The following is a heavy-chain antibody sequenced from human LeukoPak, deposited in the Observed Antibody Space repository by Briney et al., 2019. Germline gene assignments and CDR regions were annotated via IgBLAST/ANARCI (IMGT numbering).Heavy chain of an antibody. J-gene: IGHJ6*03. Sequence: GASVKVSCKASGYTFTSYGISWVRQAPGQGLEWMGWISAYNGNTNYAQKLQGRVTMTTDTSTSTAYMELRSLRSDDTAVYYCARGFEYSTSSRLGYYYFYMDVWGIGTTVTVSS. CDR3: ARGFEYSTSSRLGYYYFYMDV. CDR1: GYTFTSYG. CDR2: ISAYNGNT. V-gene: IGHV1-18*01. D-gene: IGHD6-6*01.